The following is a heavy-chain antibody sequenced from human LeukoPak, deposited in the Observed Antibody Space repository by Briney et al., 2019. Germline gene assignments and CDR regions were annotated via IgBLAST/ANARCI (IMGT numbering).Heavy chain of an antibody. CDR2: IYYSGST. D-gene: IGHD3-22*01. CDR3: TKAGVRYFDSSGLYAFDF. Sequence: SETLSLTCAVSGVSISSTSYYWAWIRQPPGKGLEWIGTIYYSGSTYHNPLLKSRVTFSVDTSRNQFSLRLSSVDAAYTAVYYCTKAGVRYFDSSGLYAFDFWGQGTTVTVSS. V-gene: IGHV4-39*01. CDR1: GVSISSTSYY. J-gene: IGHJ3*01.